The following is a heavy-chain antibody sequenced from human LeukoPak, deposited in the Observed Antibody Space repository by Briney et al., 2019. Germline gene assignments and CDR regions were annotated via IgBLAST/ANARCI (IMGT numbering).Heavy chain of an antibody. CDR1: GYTFITYG. J-gene: IGHJ4*02. CDR2: ISDYSGDT. V-gene: IGHV1-18*01. D-gene: IGHD3-3*01. Sequence: ASVKVSCKASGYTFITYGINWVRQSPGQGLEWRGWISDYSGDTKYALSLQGRLTMTTDTSTRTAYMELGSLGSDDTAVYYCAREGGFGYDFTGFDYWGQGTLVTVSS. CDR3: AREGGFGYDFTGFDY.